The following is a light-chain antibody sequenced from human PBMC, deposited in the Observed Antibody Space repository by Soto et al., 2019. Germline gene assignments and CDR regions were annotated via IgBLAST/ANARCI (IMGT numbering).Light chain of an antibody. J-gene: IGKJ1*01. CDR1: QSISSY. V-gene: IGKV1-39*01. CDR3: QQSYSTPRT. CDR2: AAS. Sequence: DIQMTQSPSSLSASVGDRVTITCRASQSISSYLNWYQQKPGKAPKLLIYAASSLQSGVPSRFSGSGSGTDFTLTISCLQPEDFATYYCQQSYSTPRTFGHGTNVQIK.